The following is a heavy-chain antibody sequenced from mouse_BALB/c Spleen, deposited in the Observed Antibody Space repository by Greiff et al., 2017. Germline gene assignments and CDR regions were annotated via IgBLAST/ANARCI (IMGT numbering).Heavy chain of an antibody. CDR1: GFTFNTYA. D-gene: IGHD2-1*01. Sequence: EVQRVESGGGLVQPKGSLKLSCAASGFTFNTYAMNWVRQAPGKGLEWVARIRSKSNNYATYYADSVKDRFTISRDDSQSMLYLQMNNLKTEDTAMYYCVVYYGNVNYAMDYWGQGTSVTVSS. CDR2: IRSKSNNYAT. V-gene: IGHV10-1*02. J-gene: IGHJ4*01. CDR3: VVYYGNVNYAMDY.